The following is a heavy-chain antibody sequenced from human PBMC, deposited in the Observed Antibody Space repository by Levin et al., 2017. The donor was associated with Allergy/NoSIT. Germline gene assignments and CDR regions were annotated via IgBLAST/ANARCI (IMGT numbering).Heavy chain of an antibody. Sequence: GESLKISCKASGYTFTGYYMHWVRQAPGQGLEWMGWINPNTGDTNLEQKFQGRVTMTRDTSVSTAYMDLSSLTSDDTAIYYCARTFYSSSAELGNWGQGALVTVSS. V-gene: IGHV1-2*02. CDR2: INPNTGDT. CDR1: GYTFTGYY. J-gene: IGHJ4*02. CDR3: ARTFYSSSAELGN. D-gene: IGHD3-22*01.